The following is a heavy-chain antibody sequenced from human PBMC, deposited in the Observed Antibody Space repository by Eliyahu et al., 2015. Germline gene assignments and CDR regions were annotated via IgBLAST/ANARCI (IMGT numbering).Heavy chain of an antibody. J-gene: IGHJ5*02. Sequence: QVQLVQSGAEVKTPGASVRVSCKASGYTFTAXPSPWVRQAPGQGLEWMGWIKPTTGGTKYAQKFQGRVTMTRDMSSDTVYMELSSLTSDDTAVYYCARPNTSYDPRDWFDPWGQGTLVTVSS. CDR1: GYTFTAXP. V-gene: IGHV1-2*02. CDR2: IKPTTGGT. CDR3: ARPNTSYDPRDWFDP. D-gene: IGHD3-3*01.